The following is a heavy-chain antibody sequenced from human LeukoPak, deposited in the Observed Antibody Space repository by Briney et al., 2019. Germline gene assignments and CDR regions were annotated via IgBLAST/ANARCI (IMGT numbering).Heavy chain of an antibody. D-gene: IGHD4-17*01. CDR1: GFTFSNYG. J-gene: IGHJ4*02. CDR2: MSSDSKSI. CDR3: TRGSYGDYGY. V-gene: IGHV3-21*01. Sequence: GSLRLSCAASGFTFSNYGMHWVRQAPGKGLEWVSSMSSDSKSIYYADSVKGRFTISRDNAKNSLFLQMDSLRAEDTALYYCTRGSYGDYGYWGQGTLVTVSS.